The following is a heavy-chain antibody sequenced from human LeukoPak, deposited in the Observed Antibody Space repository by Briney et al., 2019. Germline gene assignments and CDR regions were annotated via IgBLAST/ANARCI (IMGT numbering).Heavy chain of an antibody. J-gene: IGHJ6*03. Sequence: SETPSLTCTVSGGSISSGSYYWSWIRQPAGKGLEWIGRIYTSGSTNYSPSLKSRVTISVDTSKNQFSLKLSSVTAADTAVYYCARDRSSWYSGYYYMDVWGKGTTVTIFS. CDR2: IYTSGST. D-gene: IGHD6-13*01. CDR1: GGSISSGSYY. V-gene: IGHV4-61*02. CDR3: ARDRSSWYSGYYYMDV.